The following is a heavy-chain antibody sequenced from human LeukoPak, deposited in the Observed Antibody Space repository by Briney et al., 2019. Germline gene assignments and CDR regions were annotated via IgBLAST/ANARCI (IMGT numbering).Heavy chain of an antibody. CDR2: IYYSGST. V-gene: IGHV4-59*08. CDR1: GASISTYY. D-gene: IGHD3-22*01. Sequence: SETLSLTCTVSGASISTYYWSWIRRPPGKGLEWIGYIYYSGSTNYNPSLKSRVTISVDTSKNLFSLKLTSVTAADTAMYYCARVYPMRGPFDSWGQGTLVTVSS. J-gene: IGHJ4*02. CDR3: ARVYPMRGPFDS.